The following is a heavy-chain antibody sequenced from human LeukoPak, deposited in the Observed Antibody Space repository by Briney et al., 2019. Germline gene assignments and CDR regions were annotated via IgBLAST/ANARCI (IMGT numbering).Heavy chain of an antibody. CDR2: IYSGGST. Sequence: PGGSLRLSCAASGFTVSSNYMSWVRQAPGKGLEWVSVIYSGGSTYYADSVKGRFTISRDNSKNTLYLQMNSLRAEDTAVYYCARVRWYYGSGTVKLYYFDYWGQGTLVTVSS. CDR1: GFTVSSNY. V-gene: IGHV3-66*01. D-gene: IGHD3-10*01. CDR3: ARVRWYYGSGTVKLYYFDY. J-gene: IGHJ4*02.